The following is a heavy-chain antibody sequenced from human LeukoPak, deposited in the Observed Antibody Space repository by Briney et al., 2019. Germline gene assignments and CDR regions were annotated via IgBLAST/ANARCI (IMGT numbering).Heavy chain of an antibody. V-gene: IGHV3-30-3*01. CDR2: ISYDGSNK. Sequence: GGSLRLSCAASGFTFSSYAMHWVRQAPGKGLEWVAVISYDGSNKYYADSVKGRFTNSRDNSKNTLYLQMNSLRAEDTAGYYWARNARYSSGTFDPWGQGTLVTVSS. J-gene: IGHJ5*02. CDR1: GFTFSSYA. CDR3: ARNARYSSGTFDP. D-gene: IGHD6-19*01.